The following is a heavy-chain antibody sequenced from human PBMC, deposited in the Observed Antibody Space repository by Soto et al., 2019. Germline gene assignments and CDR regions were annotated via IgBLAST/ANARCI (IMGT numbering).Heavy chain of an antibody. CDR2: ISGGST. J-gene: IGHJ4*02. V-gene: IGHV3-23*01. Sequence: EVQVLESGGGLVQPGGSLRLSCAASGFTISSYVMSWVRQAPGKGLEWVSGISGGSTYYADSVKGRFTFSRDNSKNTLSLQMNSLRAEDTAVYYCAKGWADYWGQGTLVTVSS. D-gene: IGHD3-16*01. CDR3: AKGWADY. CDR1: GFTISSYV.